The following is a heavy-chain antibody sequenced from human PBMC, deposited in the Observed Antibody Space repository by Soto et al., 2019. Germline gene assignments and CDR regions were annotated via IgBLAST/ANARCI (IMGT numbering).Heavy chain of an antibody. V-gene: IGHV3-64D*08. Sequence: GGSLRLSCSASGFTFSSYAMHWVRQAPGKGLEYVSAISSNGGSTYYADSVKGRFTISRDNSKNTLYLQMSSLRAEDTAVYYCVRWEYSSYYYHYGMDVWGQGTTVTVSS. CDR1: GFTFSSYA. CDR3: VRWEYSSYYYHYGMDV. D-gene: IGHD6-6*01. J-gene: IGHJ6*02. CDR2: ISSNGGST.